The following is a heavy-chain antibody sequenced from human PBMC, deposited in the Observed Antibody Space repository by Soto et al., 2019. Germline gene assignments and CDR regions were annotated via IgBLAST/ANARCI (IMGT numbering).Heavy chain of an antibody. D-gene: IGHD3-10*01. Sequence: SETLSLTCTVADFYLSSSTIYYWDWIRQPPGKGLEWIGNIYYSGNTYYNPSLKSRVTISVDTSKNQFSLKLSSVTAADTAVYYCASHFMVRGRLTWFDPWGQGTLVTVSS. CDR3: ASHFMVRGRLTWFDP. CDR2: IYYSGNT. CDR1: DFYLSSSTIYY. V-gene: IGHV4-39*01. J-gene: IGHJ5*02.